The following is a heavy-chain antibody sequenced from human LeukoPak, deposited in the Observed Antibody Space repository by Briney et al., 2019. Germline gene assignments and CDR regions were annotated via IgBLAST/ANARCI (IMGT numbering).Heavy chain of an antibody. V-gene: IGHV3-74*01. CDR1: GFTFSSSW. Sequence: GGSLRLSCAASGFTFSSSWMHWVRQAPGRGLVWFSRINSDASRTSYADSVKGRFTISRDNAKNTLYLQMNSLRAEDTAVYYCARGGLPVYYYYMDVWGKGTTVTVSS. D-gene: IGHD5-12*01. CDR2: INSDASRT. J-gene: IGHJ6*03. CDR3: ARGGLPVYYYYMDV.